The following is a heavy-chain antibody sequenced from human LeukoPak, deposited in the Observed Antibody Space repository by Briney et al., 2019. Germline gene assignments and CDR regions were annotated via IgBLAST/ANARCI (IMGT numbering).Heavy chain of an antibody. CDR1: EFTFSSYA. CDR2: ISGSGTNT. J-gene: IGHJ4*02. D-gene: IGHD2-21*01. Sequence: GGSLRLSCAASEFTFSSYAMTWVRQAPGMGLEWVSAISGSGTNTYYSGSVRGRFTISRDNSNNRLYLQMNSVRAEDTAMYFCAKDTAVILTAPFDSWGQGTLVTVSS. CDR3: AKDTAVILTAPFDS. V-gene: IGHV3-23*01.